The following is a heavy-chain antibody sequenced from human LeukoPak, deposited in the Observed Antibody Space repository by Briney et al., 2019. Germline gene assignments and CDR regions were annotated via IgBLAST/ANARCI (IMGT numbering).Heavy chain of an antibody. V-gene: IGHV1-18*01. J-gene: IGHJ4*02. CDR1: GYTFTSYG. CDR2: ISAYNGNT. Sequence: ASVKVSCKASGYTFTSYGISWVRQAPGQGLEWMGWISAYNGNTNYAQKLQGRVTMTTDTSTSTAYMELRSLRSDDTAVYYCARDEVLLERLSHFDYWGQGTLVTVSS. D-gene: IGHD1-1*01. CDR3: ARDEVLLERLSHFDY.